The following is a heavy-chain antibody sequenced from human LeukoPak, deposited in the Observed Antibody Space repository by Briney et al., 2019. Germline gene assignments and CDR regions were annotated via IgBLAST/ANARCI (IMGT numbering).Heavy chain of an antibody. CDR2: INEDGSAK. CDR1: GLTFSSYW. D-gene: IGHD5-18*01. J-gene: IGHJ4*02. CDR3: ARWLGYGYGLDY. Sequence: GGSPRLSCAASGLTFSSYWMTWVRQAPGKGLEWVANINEDGSAKNYVDSVKGRFTISRDNAKDSLYLQMNSLRVDDTAIYYCARWLGYGYGLDYWGQGTQVTVSS. V-gene: IGHV3-7*01.